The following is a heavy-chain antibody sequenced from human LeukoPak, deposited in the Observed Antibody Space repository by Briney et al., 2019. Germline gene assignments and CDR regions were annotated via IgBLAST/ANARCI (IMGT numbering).Heavy chain of an antibody. J-gene: IGHJ4*02. Sequence: SETLSLTCTVSGGSISSGTSYWGWIRQPPGKGLEWIGSLYYTGSIYHNPSLKSRVTISVETSKNQFSLKVTSVTADDTAVYYCAGNNFYYFAYWGQGSLVTVCS. V-gene: IGHV4-39*01. CDR1: GGSISSGTSY. D-gene: IGHD5-24*01. CDR2: LYYTGSI. CDR3: AGNNFYYFAY.